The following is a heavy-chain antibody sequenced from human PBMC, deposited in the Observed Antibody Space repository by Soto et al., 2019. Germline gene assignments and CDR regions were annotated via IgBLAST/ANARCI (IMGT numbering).Heavy chain of an antibody. CDR2: IYYSGST. J-gene: IGHJ3*02. V-gene: IGHV4-59*01. CDR1: GGSITSYY. D-gene: IGHD2-15*01. Sequence: PSETLSLTCSVSGGSITSYYCSWIRQPPGKGLEWIGYIYYSGSTNYNPSLKSRVTISIDTSKNQFSLKLSSVTAADTAVYYCARHCSGGTCYSDSAYAIWGQGTMVTVSS. CDR3: ARHCSGGTCYSDSAYAI.